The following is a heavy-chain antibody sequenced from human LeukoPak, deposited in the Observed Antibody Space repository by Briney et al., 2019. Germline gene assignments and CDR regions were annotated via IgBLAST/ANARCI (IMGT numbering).Heavy chain of an antibody. CDR2: ISSGSSAI. CDR3: ARGHTAVTRHFDF. D-gene: IGHD4-17*01. V-gene: IGHV3-21*01. CDR1: GFTFSSYG. J-gene: IGHJ4*02. Sequence: GGTLRLSCAASGFTFSSYGLSWVRQAPGKGLEWVSIISSGSSAIFSADALKGRFTISRDDAKNLLYLDMNSLRAEDTAVYYCARGHTAVTRHFDFWGQGTLVTVSS.